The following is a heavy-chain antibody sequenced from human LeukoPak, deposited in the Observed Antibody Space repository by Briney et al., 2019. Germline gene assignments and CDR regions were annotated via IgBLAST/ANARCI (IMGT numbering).Heavy chain of an antibody. Sequence: GGSLRLSCAASGFTFSSYWVSWVRQARGKAREWVAKIKQDGSEKYCVDCVKGRFTISRDNAKNSLYLQMNSLRAEDTAVYYCASYGVVRGVIAPFDYWGQGTLVTVSS. J-gene: IGHJ4*02. V-gene: IGHV3-7*01. CDR2: IKQDGSEK. D-gene: IGHD3-10*01. CDR3: ASYGVVRGVIAPFDY. CDR1: GFTFSSYW.